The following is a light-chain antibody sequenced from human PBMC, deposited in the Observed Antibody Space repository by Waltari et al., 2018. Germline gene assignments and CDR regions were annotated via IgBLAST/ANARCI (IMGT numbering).Light chain of an antibody. CDR1: TSNIGSGS. J-gene: IGLJ2*01. CDR3: AAWDDNVNGVV. V-gene: IGLV1-44*01. CDR2: TNN. Sequence: QSVLTQPPSVSGTPGQRLSISCSGSTSNIGSGSVFWYQQFPGTAPRLLIDTNNVRPSGIPDRFSASKSGTSASLAISGLQAEDEADYYCAAWDDNVNGVVIAGGTKLTVL.